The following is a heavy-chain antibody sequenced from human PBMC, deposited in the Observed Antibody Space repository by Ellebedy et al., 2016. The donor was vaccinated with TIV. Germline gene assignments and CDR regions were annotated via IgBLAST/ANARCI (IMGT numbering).Heavy chain of an antibody. V-gene: IGHV4-4*07. CDR1: GGSFSGYY. CDR3: ARDGAGYYDSSGYYYVGWFDP. D-gene: IGHD3-22*01. J-gene: IGHJ5*02. CDR2: IYTSGST. Sequence: SETLSLTCTVSGGSFSGYYWSWIRQPAGKGLEWIGRIYTSGSTNYNPSLKSRVTMSVDTSKNQFSLKLSSVTAADTAVYYCARDGAGYYDSSGYYYVGWFDPWGQGTLVTVSS.